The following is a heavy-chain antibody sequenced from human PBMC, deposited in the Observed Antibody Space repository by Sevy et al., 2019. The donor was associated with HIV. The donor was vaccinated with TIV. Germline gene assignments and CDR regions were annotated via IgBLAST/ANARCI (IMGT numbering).Heavy chain of an antibody. CDR2: IYHSGST. CDR3: ARGGVVVPAAILVRYKWFDP. Sequence: SETLSLTCAVSGYSISSGYYWGWIRQPPGKGLEWIGSIYHSGSTYYNPSLKSRVTISVDTSKNQFSLKLSSVTAADTAVYYCARGGVVVPAAILVRYKWFDPWGQGTLVTVSS. V-gene: IGHV4-38-2*01. J-gene: IGHJ5*02. D-gene: IGHD2-2*02. CDR1: GYSISSGYY.